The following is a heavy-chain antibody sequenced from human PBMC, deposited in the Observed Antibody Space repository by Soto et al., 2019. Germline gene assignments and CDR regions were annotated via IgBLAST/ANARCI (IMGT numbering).Heavy chain of an antibody. CDR3: ATDNTVTALGH. V-gene: IGHV3-7*01. CDR1: GFTFSSFW. D-gene: IGHD4-17*01. J-gene: IGHJ4*02. Sequence: EVQLVESGGGLVQPGGSLRLSCAASGFTFSSFWMNWVRQAPGKGLEWVANIEEDGNEKNYVDSVKGRFTISRDNARNSLYLQMNSLRAEDTAGYYCATDNTVTALGHWGQGNLVTVSS. CDR2: IEEDGNEK.